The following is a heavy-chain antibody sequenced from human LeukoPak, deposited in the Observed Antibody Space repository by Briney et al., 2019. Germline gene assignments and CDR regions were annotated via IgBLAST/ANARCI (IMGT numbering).Heavy chain of an antibody. CDR1: GFTFSSYA. CDR2: ISGSGGST. D-gene: IGHD3-22*01. CDR3: ARDLAWYDSSGT. V-gene: IGHV3-23*01. J-gene: IGHJ4*02. Sequence: GGSLRLSCAASGFTFSSYAMSWVRQAPGKGLEWVSDISGSGGSTYYADSVKGRFTISRDNAKNSLYLQMNSLRAEDTAEYYCARDLAWYDSSGTWGQGTLVTVSS.